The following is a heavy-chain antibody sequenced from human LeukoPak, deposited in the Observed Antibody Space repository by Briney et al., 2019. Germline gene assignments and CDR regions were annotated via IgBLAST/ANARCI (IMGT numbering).Heavy chain of an antibody. CDR1: GFTFDDYA. CDR3: ARGYGGYSGGDY. J-gene: IGHJ4*02. CDR2: ISGDGGRT. D-gene: IGHD4-17*01. V-gene: IGHV3-43*02. Sequence: GGSLRLSCAASGFTFDDYAMHWVRQAPGKGLEWVSLISGDGGRTYYADSVKGRFTISRDNSKNSLYLQMNSLRTEDTALYYCARGYGGYSGGDYWGQGTLVTVSS.